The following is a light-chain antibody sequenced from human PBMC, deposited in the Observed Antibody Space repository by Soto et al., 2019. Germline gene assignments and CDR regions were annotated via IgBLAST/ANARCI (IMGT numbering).Light chain of an antibody. CDR1: QSVSLNY. Sequence: ENVLTQSPGTLAFSPGERATLSCRASQSVSLNYLAWYHLKPGQTPRLLIYGASSRATGIPDRFSAGGSGTDFTLTITRLEPEDLAVYYWQQYGSSPYTFGQGTKLEIK. CDR2: GAS. V-gene: IGKV3-20*01. CDR3: QQYGSSPYT. J-gene: IGKJ2*01.